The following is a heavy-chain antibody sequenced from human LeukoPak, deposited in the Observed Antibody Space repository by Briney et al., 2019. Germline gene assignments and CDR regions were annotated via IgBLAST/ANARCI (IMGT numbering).Heavy chain of an antibody. Sequence: PSETLSLTCTVSGGSINSYYWSWIRQPPGKGLEWLGYINRSGSTHYNPSLKSRVTISVDTSKNQFSLRLSSVTAADTAVYYCARHSAVSTSFYDSWGQGTLVTVSS. CDR2: INRSGST. CDR1: GGSINSYY. CDR3: ARHSAVSTSFYDS. V-gene: IGHV4-59*08. D-gene: IGHD2-2*01. J-gene: IGHJ4*02.